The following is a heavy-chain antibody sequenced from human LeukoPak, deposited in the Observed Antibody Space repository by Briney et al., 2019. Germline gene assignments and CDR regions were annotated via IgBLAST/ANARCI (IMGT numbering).Heavy chain of an antibody. J-gene: IGHJ5*02. CDR2: IYYSGST. CDR1: GGSISSYY. D-gene: IGHD6-13*01. CDR3: ARHILSAAGPGNARWFDP. V-gene: IGHV4-59*08. Sequence: TSETLSLTCTVSGGSISSYYWSWIRQPPGKGLEWIGYIYYSGSTNYNPSLKSRVTISVDTSKNQFSLKLSSVTAADTAVYYCARHILSAAGPGNARWFDPWGQGTLVTVSS.